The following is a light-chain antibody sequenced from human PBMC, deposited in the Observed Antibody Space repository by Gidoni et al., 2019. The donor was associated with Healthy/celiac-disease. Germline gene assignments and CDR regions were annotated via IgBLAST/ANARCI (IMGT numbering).Light chain of an antibody. J-gene: IGKJ4*01. CDR3: QQSYSTPLT. V-gene: IGKV1-39*01. CDR2: AAS. Sequence: DIQLTQPPSSLSAPVEDRVTITCRASQSISSYLHWYQQKPGKAPKLLIYAASRLQSGVPSRFSGSGSVTAFTLTISSLQPEDFATYYCQQSYSTPLTFGGGTKVEIK. CDR1: QSISSY.